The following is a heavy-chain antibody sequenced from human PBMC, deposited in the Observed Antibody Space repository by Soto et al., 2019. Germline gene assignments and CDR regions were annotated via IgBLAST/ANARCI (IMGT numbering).Heavy chain of an antibody. V-gene: IGHV3-30*18. D-gene: IGHD1-1*01. CDR2: ISYDGSNK. CDR3: AKGEYNWNDGFDY. Sequence: QVQLVESGGGVVQPGRSLRLSCAASGFTFSSYGMHWVRQAPGKGLEWVAVISYDGSNKYYADSVKGRFTISRDNSKNTLYLQMNSLRAEDTAVYYCAKGEYNWNDGFDYWGQGTLVTVSS. J-gene: IGHJ4*02. CDR1: GFTFSSYG.